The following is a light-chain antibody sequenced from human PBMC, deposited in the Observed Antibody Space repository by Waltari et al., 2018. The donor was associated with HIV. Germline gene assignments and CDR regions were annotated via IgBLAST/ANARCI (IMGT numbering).Light chain of an antibody. CDR3: LLSYSGARPHVV. Sequence: QDVVTQEPSLTVSPGGTVTFTCGSTTGAVTSVHYPSCFHQKPGQAPRTLIYDTNNKHSWTPARFSGSLLGGRAALTLAGAQPEDEAEYYCLLSYSGARPHVVFGGGTKLTVL. V-gene: IGLV7-46*01. CDR1: TGAVTSVHY. CDR2: DTN. J-gene: IGLJ2*01.